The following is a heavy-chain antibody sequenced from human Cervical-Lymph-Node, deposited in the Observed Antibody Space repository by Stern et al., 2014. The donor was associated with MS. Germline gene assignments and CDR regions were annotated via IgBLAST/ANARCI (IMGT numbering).Heavy chain of an antibody. D-gene: IGHD6-19*01. CDR3: ARGWSSGWTGGFDY. CDR1: GGSISSYY. J-gene: IGHJ4*02. Sequence: QVQLQESGPGLVKPSETLSLTCTVSGGSISSYYWSWIRQPPGKGLEWIGYIYYSGSTNYNPPLKSRVTISVDTSKNQFSLKLSSVTAADTAVYYCARGWSSGWTGGFDYWGQGTLVTVSS. CDR2: IYYSGST. V-gene: IGHV4-59*01.